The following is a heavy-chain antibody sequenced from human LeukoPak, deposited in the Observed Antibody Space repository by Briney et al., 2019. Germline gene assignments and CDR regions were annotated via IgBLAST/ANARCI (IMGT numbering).Heavy chain of an antibody. CDR2: IYHSGST. Sequence: PSETLSLTCTVSGYSISSGYYWGWIRQPPGKGLEWIGSIYHSGSTYYNPSLKSRVTISVDTSKNQFSLKLSSVTAADTAVYYCARESGGDPFDYWGQGTLVTVSS. CDR1: GYSISSGYY. J-gene: IGHJ4*02. CDR3: ARESGGDPFDY. D-gene: IGHD2-21*01. V-gene: IGHV4-38-2*02.